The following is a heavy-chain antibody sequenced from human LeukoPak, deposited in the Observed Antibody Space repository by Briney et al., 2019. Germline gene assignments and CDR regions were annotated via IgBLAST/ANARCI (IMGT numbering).Heavy chain of an antibody. V-gene: IGHV1-2*02. D-gene: IGHD5-12*01. J-gene: IGHJ6*03. CDR1: GYTFTGNY. Sequence: GASVTVSCKASGYTFTGNYMHWVRQAPGQGLEWMGWINPNSGGTNYAQKFQGRVTMTRDTSISTAYMELSRLIFDDTAVYYCARGDSGYDHFYHMDVWGKGTTVTISS. CDR2: INPNSGGT. CDR3: ARGDSGYDHFYHMDV.